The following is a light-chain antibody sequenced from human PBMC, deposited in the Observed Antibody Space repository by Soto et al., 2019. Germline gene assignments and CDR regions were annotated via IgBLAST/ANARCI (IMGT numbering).Light chain of an antibody. Sequence: EIVYTQCPGNQSLSPGESDTLSCRPRQNISSNLAWYQQKPGQAPRRHIYGASTRATGIPARFSGSGSGTEFTLTFRSLQSEDFAVYYCQQYRIWRTVGQGTKVNIK. V-gene: IGKV3-15*01. J-gene: IGKJ1*01. CDR1: QNISSN. CDR3: QQYRIWRT. CDR2: GAS.